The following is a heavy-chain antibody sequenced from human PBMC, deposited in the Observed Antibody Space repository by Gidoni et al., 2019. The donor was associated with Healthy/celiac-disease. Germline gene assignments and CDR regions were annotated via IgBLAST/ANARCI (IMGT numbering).Heavy chain of an antibody. D-gene: IGHD5-18*01. CDR2: ISGSGGST. CDR3: AKDDSYGSTCFDY. J-gene: IGHJ4*02. CDR1: GFTFSSYA. V-gene: IGHV3-23*01. Sequence: EVQLLESGGGLVQPGGTLRLSCAASGFTFSSYAMSWVRQAPGKGLEWVSAISGSGGSTYYADSVKGRFTLSRDNSKNTLYLQMNSLRAEDTAVYYCAKDDSYGSTCFDYWGQGTLVTVSS.